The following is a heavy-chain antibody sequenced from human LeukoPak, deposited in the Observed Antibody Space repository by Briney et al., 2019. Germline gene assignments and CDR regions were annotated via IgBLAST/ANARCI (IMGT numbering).Heavy chain of an antibody. Sequence: SVKVSCKASGGTFSTYAISWVRQAPGQGLEWMGRTIPIFGTANYAQKFQGRVTITTDESTSTAYMELSSLRSEDTAVYYCARGSAGYYFDYWGQGTLVTVSS. CDR1: GGTFSTYA. D-gene: IGHD6-25*01. CDR3: ARGSAGYYFDY. CDR2: TIPIFGTA. V-gene: IGHV1-69*05. J-gene: IGHJ4*02.